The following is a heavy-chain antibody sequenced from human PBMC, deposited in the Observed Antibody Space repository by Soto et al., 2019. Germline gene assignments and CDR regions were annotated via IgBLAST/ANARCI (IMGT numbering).Heavy chain of an antibody. D-gene: IGHD3-16*01. J-gene: IGHJ4*02. CDR1: GFSFSNYA. CDR3: AKGDGGYVDH. CDR2: IEISGRAT. V-gene: IGHV3-23*05. Sequence: EVQLLESGGGLVQPGGSLRLSCIASGFSFSNYAMIWVRQAPGKGPEWVSSIEISGRATYYADAVKGRFTISRDDSKNAVYLQMKSLRGEDTAVYFCAKGDGGYVDHWGQGRLVTVSS.